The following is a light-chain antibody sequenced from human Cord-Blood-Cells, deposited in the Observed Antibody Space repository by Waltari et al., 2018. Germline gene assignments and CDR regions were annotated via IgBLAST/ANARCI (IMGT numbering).Light chain of an antibody. V-gene: IGLV2-23*03. Sequence: QSALTQPASVSGSPGQXIXXXSXGTRXAVGSYNLGSWYQQHPGKAPKPMLYEGSKRPSGVSNRFSGSKSGNTASLTISGLQAEDEADYYCCSYAGSSTFVVFGGGTKLTVL. CDR2: EGS. CDR3: CSYAGSSTFVV. J-gene: IGLJ2*01. CDR1: RXAVGSYNL.